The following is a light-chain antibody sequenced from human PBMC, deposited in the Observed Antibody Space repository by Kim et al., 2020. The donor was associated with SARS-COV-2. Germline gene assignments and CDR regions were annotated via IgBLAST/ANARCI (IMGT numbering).Light chain of an antibody. Sequence: ASVGDGVTITCQTSRALRHDLAWYQQKPGNAPKRLIYAAYTLQNGVPSRFSGSGSGTQFSLTISSLQHEDFATYYCLQHNTYPLTFGQGTRLEIK. V-gene: IGKV1-17*01. CDR1: RALRHD. CDR2: AAY. J-gene: IGKJ5*01. CDR3: LQHNTYPLT.